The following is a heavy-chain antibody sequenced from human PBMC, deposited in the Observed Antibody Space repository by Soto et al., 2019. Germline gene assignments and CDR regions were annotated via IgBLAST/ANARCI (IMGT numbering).Heavy chain of an antibody. CDR1: GFTFNNYG. Sequence: QVQLVESGGGVVQPGMSLRLSCAASGFTFNNYGMHWVRQAPGKGLEWVTFISRDGSNKYYADSVRGRFTISRDISKNTLYLQMNSLRAEDTAVYFCAKDQGDDYNLFDYWGPGTLVTVSS. CDR3: AKDQGDDYNLFDY. J-gene: IGHJ4*02. CDR2: ISRDGSNK. D-gene: IGHD4-4*01. V-gene: IGHV3-30*18.